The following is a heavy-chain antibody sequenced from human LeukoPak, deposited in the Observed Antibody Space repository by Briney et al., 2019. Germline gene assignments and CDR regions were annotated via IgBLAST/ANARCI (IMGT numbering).Heavy chain of an antibody. J-gene: IGHJ4*02. CDR1: GFTFSSYS. CDR2: INSDGSST. V-gene: IGHV3-74*01. CDR3: AITVTGGIDY. D-gene: IGHD4-17*01. Sequence: GGSLRLSCAASGFTFSSYSMNWVRQAPGKGLVWVSRINSDGSSTSYADSVKGRFTISRGNAKNTLYLQMNSLRAEDTAVYYCAITVTGGIDYWGQGTLVTVSS.